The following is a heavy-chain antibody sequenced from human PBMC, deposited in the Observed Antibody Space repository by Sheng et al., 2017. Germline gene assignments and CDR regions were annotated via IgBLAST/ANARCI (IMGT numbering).Heavy chain of an antibody. CDR1: GGTFSSYA. Sequence: QVQLVQSGAEVKKPGSSVKVSCKASGGTFSSYAISWVRQAPGQGLEWMGGIIPILGIANYAQKFQGRVTITADKSTSTAYMELSSLRSEDTAVYYCARAPTGLQGSSSSLDYYYYMDVWGKGTTVTVSS. J-gene: IGHJ6*03. CDR2: IIPILGIA. D-gene: IGHD6-6*01. V-gene: IGHV1-69*04. CDR3: ARAPTGLQGSSSSLDYYYYMDV.